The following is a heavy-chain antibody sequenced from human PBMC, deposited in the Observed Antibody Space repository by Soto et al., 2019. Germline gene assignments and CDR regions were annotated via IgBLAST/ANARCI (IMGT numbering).Heavy chain of an antibody. CDR2: IYYRGST. Sequence: LSLTCTVSGGSISSHYWSWVRQALGKGLEWIGHIYYRGSTSYNPSLRSRSTISVDTSNNQFSLKLNSVTTADTAVYYCARDGREASGMDVWGQGTKVTVSS. V-gene: IGHV4-59*11. D-gene: IGHD1-26*01. J-gene: IGHJ6*02. CDR3: ARDGREASGMDV. CDR1: GGSISSHY.